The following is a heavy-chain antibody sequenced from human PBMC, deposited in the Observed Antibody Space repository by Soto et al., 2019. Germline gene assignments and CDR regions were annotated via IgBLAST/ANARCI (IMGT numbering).Heavy chain of an antibody. Sequence: PSETLSLTCTVAGGSISRYYWSCIRQPPRKGLECMGYIYYSGSTNYNPSLKRRVTISVDTCTNQFSLKLSSVTAADTAVYYCARVYYDILTGSPSAFDTWGQGTMVAVSS. D-gene: IGHD3-9*01. V-gene: IGHV4-59*01. CDR3: ARVYYDILTGSPSAFDT. J-gene: IGHJ3*02. CDR2: IYYSGST. CDR1: GGSISRYY.